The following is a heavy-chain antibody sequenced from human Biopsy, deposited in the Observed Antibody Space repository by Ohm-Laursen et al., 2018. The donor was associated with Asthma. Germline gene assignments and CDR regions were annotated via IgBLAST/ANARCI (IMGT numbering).Heavy chain of an antibody. J-gene: IGHJ3*02. CDR1: GFSFSNFA. CDR3: VRDGTDDAFDI. V-gene: IGHV3-30*01. D-gene: IGHD1-1*01. Sequence: SLRLSRAVSGFSFSNFAIHWVRQAPGKGLEWVGVISKDASTQDYADSVKGRFTMARDNSKNTLDLQMNSLREEDTAVYYCVRDGTDDAFDIWGQGTVVSVSS. CDR2: ISKDASTQ.